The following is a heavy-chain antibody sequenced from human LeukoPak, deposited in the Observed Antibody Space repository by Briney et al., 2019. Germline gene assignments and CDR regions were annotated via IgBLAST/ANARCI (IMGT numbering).Heavy chain of an antibody. D-gene: IGHD3-3*01. Sequence: SETLSLTCTVSGGSISIYYWSWIRQPPGKGLEWIGYINYSGSTNYNPSLKSRVTISVDTSKNQFSLKLTSVTAADTAVYYCARSSNIPLWNYWGQGTLVTVSS. CDR1: GGSISIYY. V-gene: IGHV4-59*01. CDR2: INYSGST. J-gene: IGHJ4*02. CDR3: ARSSNIPLWNY.